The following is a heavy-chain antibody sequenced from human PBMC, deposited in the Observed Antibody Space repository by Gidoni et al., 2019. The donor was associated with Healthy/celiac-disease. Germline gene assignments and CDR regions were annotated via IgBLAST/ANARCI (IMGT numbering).Heavy chain of an antibody. J-gene: IGHJ3*02. CDR3: ARGCISHVRNQPDADAFDI. CDR2: ISSSSSYI. CDR1: GFTFSSYS. V-gene: IGHV3-21*01. Sequence: EVQLVESGGGLVKPGGSLRLSCAASGFTFSSYSMNSVRQAPEKGREWVSSISSSSSYIYDADSVKGRFTISRDNAKNSLYLQMNSRRAEDTAVYYCARGCISHVRNQPDADAFDIWGQGTMVTVSS. D-gene: IGHD3-3*02.